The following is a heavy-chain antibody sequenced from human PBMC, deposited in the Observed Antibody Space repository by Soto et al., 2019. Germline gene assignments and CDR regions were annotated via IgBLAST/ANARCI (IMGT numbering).Heavy chain of an antibody. D-gene: IGHD6-19*01. CDR2: ISNDGGYK. J-gene: IGHJ6*02. Sequence: QVQLVESGGGVVQPGRSLRLSCAVSEFTFSKYAMHWVRQAPGKGLQWVAVISNDGGYKYYADSVKGRFTISRDNSKNTLYLQVNSLRVEDMGVYYCARDQDRRRLVSLRTFYYFYGMDVWGQGTTVTVSS. CDR1: EFTFSKYA. V-gene: IGHV3-30-3*01. CDR3: ARDQDRRRLVSLRTFYYFYGMDV.